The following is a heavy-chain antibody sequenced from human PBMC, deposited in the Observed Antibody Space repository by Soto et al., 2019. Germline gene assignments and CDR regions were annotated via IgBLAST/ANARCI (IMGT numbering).Heavy chain of an antibody. CDR1: GFTFSGYW. J-gene: IGHJ6*02. D-gene: IGHD3-22*01. CDR2: INSDGSST. CDR3: ARDRMTRIVVNGMDV. Sequence: EVQLVESGGGLVQPGGSLRLSCAASGFTFSGYWMHWVRQAPGKGLVWVSRINSDGSSTNYADSVKGRFTISRDNAKNTLYLQMNSLRAEDTAVYYCARDRMTRIVVNGMDVWGQGTRVTVSS. V-gene: IGHV3-74*01.